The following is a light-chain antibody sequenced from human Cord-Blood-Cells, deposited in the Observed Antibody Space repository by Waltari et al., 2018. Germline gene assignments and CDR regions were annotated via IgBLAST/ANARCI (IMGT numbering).Light chain of an antibody. J-gene: IGLJ3*02. CDR2: GNS. V-gene: IGLV1-40*01. CDR1: SSTIGAGYD. Sequence: QSVLPQPPSVSGAPGQRGTISCTGSSSTIGAGYDVHWYQQLPGTAPKLLIYGNSNRPSGVPDRFSGSKSGTSASLAITGLQAEDEADYYCQSYDSSLSGSVFGGGTKLTVL. CDR3: QSYDSSLSGSV.